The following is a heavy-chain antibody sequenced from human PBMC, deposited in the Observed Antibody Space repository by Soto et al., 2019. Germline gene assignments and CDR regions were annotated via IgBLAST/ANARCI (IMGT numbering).Heavy chain of an antibody. Sequence: GWSLRLSCAASGSTFSSYAMHWVRQAPGKGLEWVAVISYDGSNKYYADSVKGRFTISRDNSKNTLYLQMNSLRAEDTAVYYCARVFRSPGALDYWGQGTLVTVSS. CDR2: ISYDGSNK. D-gene: IGHD2-8*02. J-gene: IGHJ4*02. CDR3: ARVFRSPGALDY. V-gene: IGHV3-30-3*01. CDR1: GSTFSSYA.